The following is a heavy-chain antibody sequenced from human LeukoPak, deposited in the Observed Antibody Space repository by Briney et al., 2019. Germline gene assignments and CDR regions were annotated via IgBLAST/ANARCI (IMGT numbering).Heavy chain of an antibody. V-gene: IGHV4-59*06. CDR3: ARLSDGSGYYWWYFDY. D-gene: IGHD3-22*01. Sequence: SETLSLTCTVSGGSISSYYWSWIRQHPGKGLECIGHIYYSGSTYYNPSLKSRVTISADTSKNQFSLKLSSVTAADTAVYYCARLSDGSGYYWWYFDYWGQGTLVTVSS. CDR1: GGSISSYY. J-gene: IGHJ4*02. CDR2: IYYSGST.